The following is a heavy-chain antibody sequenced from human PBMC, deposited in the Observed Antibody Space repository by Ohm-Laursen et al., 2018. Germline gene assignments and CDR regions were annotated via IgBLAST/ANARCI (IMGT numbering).Heavy chain of an antibody. J-gene: IGHJ4*02. CDR3: ARGPSRGDY. CDR1: GGTFSSYA. Sequence: SSVKVSCKASGGTFSSYAISWVRQAPGQGLEWLGGIIPIFGTANYAQKFQGRVTMTRNTSISTAYMELSSLRSEDTAVYYCARGPSRGDYWGQGTLVTVSS. V-gene: IGHV1-69*05. D-gene: IGHD2-2*01. CDR2: IIPIFGTA.